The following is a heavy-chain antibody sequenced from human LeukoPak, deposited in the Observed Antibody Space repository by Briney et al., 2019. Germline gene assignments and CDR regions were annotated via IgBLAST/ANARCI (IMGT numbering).Heavy chain of an antibody. Sequence: LTGGSLRLSCAASGFTSSSYAMSWVRQAPGKGLEWVSAISGSGGSTYYADSVKGRFTISRDNSKNTLYLQMNSLRAEDTAVYYCAKEHVVVPAATSDWFDPWGQGTLVTVSS. CDR1: GFTSSSYA. CDR3: AKEHVVVPAATSDWFDP. CDR2: ISGSGGST. V-gene: IGHV3-23*01. D-gene: IGHD2-2*01. J-gene: IGHJ5*02.